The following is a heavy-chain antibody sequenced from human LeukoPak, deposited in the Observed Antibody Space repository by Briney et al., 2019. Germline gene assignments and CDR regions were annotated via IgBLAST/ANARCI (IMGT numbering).Heavy chain of an antibody. J-gene: IGHJ1*01. CDR1: GYTFTSYD. V-gene: IGHV1-8*01. CDR2: MNPNSGNT. CDR3: ASGSYCGGDCYSPLQY. D-gene: IGHD2-21*02. Sequence: GASVKVSCKASGYTFTSYDINWVRQATGQGLEWKGWMNPNSGNTGYAQKFQGRVTMTRNTSISTAYMELSSLRSEDTAVYYCASGSYCGGDCYSPLQYWGQGTLVIVSS.